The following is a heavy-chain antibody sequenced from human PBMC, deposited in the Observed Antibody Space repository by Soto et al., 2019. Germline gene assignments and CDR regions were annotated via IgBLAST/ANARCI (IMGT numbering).Heavy chain of an antibody. CDR1: GYTFTGYY. CDR2: INPNSGGT. D-gene: IGHD1-1*01. Sequence: ASVPVSCLASGYTFTGYYMHLVRQAPGQGLEWMGWINPNSGGTNYAQKFQGWVTMTRDTSISPAYMELSRLRSDDTAVYYCGGEGIWNDLYDDYGLDVWGQGTTVTVSS. J-gene: IGHJ6*02. V-gene: IGHV1-2*04. CDR3: GGEGIWNDLYDDYGLDV.